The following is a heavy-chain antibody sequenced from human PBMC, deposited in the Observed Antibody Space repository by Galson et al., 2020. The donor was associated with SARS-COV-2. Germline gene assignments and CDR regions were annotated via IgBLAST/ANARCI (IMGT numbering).Heavy chain of an antibody. CDR2: INSSGST. J-gene: IGHJ4*02. V-gene: IGHV4-34*01. CDR1: GGSISGYY. CDR3: AREENFFLVGTAWRICYFDD. Sequence: SETLSLTCAVYGGSISGYYWSWIRQPPGKGLEWIGEINSSGSTNYNTSLNSRVTISVDTSKNHFSLKLSSVTAADTAVYYCAREENFFLVGTAWRICYFDDWGLRLLATGS. D-gene: IGHD2-21*02.